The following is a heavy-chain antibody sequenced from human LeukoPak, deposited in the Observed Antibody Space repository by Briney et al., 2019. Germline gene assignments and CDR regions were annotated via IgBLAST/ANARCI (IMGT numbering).Heavy chain of an antibody. V-gene: IGHV3-9*01. CDR3: AKAMIGTTDYYYYGMDV. CDR1: GFTFDDYA. J-gene: IGHJ6*02. CDR2: ISWNSGSI. Sequence: PGGSLRLSCAASGFTFDDYAMHWVRQAPGKGLEWVSGISWNSGSICYADSVKGRFTISRDNAKNSLYLQMNSLRAEDTALYYCAKAMIGTTDYYYYGMDVWGQGTTVTVSS. D-gene: IGHD3-22*01.